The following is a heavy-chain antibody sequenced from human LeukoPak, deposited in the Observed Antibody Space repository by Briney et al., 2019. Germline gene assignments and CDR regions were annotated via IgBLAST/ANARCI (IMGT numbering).Heavy chain of an antibody. CDR3: ARDLYSSAWYGIH. CDR1: GGSFSDYQ. CDR2: ISGSGGST. D-gene: IGHD6-19*01. Sequence: PSETLSLTCAVSGGSFSDYQWNWVRQAPGKGLEWVSAISGSGGSTYYADSVKGRFIISRDNSKNTLYFQMSSLRAEDTAVFYCARDLYSSAWYGIHWGQGTLVTVSS. J-gene: IGHJ4*02. V-gene: IGHV3-23*01.